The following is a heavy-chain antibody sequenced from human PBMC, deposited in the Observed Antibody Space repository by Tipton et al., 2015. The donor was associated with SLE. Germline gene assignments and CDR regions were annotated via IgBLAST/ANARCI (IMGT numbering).Heavy chain of an antibody. CDR3: ARGIAAAGAYYFDY. CDR2: INHSGST. V-gene: IGHV4-34*01. J-gene: IGHJ4*02. CDR1: GGSFSGYY. Sequence: GLVKPSETLSLTCAVYGGSFSGYYWSWIRQPPGKGLEWIGEINHSGSTNYNPSLKSRVTISVDTSKNQFSLKLSSVTAADTAVYYCARGIAAAGAYYFDYWGQGTLVTVSS. D-gene: IGHD6-13*01.